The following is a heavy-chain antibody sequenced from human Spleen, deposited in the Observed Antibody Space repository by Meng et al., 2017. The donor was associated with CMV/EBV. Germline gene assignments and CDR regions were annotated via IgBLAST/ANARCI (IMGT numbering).Heavy chain of an antibody. Sequence: GESLKISCVAPGFTFNNYAMHWVRQAPGKGLEWVAVRWYDGSSEYYADSVKGRFTISRDNSNNTLYLQMNSLRAEDTAIYYCAKSRNGYGGEDYWGQGMLVTVSS. D-gene: IGHD5-12*01. CDR3: AKSRNGYGGEDY. J-gene: IGHJ4*02. CDR2: RWYDGSSE. CDR1: GFTFNNYA. V-gene: IGHV3-33*06.